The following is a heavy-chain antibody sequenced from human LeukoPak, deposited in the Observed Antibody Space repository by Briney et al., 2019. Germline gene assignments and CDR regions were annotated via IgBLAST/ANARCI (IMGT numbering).Heavy chain of an antibody. CDR2: ISYSGNT. J-gene: IGHJ4*02. Sequence: SETLSLTCTISGGSISSGGYYWSWIRQHPGKGLEWIGYISYSGNTYYNPSLKSRAAISADTPKNQFSLKLSSTTAADTAVYYCARAPVATPSEFDYWGQGTLVTVSS. D-gene: IGHD5-12*01. V-gene: IGHV4-31*03. CDR1: GGSISSGGYY. CDR3: ARAPVATPSEFDY.